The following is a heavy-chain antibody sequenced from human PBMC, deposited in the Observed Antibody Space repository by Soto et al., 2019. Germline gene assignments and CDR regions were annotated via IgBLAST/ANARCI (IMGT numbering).Heavy chain of an antibody. CDR2: IYPGVSDT. Sequence: EVQLVQSGAEVKKPGESLKISCKGSGYSFTSYWIGWVRQMPGKGLEWMGIIYPGVSDTRYSPSFQGQVTISADKSISTAYLQWSSLKASDTAMYYCARTAAAGKNYYGVDVWGQGTTVTVSS. J-gene: IGHJ6*02. D-gene: IGHD6-13*01. CDR1: GYSFTSYW. CDR3: ARTAAAGKNYYGVDV. V-gene: IGHV5-51*01.